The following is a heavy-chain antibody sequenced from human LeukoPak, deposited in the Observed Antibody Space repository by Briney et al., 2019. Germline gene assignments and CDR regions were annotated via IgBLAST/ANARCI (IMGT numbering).Heavy chain of an antibody. CDR1: GGSISGTYY. CDR2: IYYTGTT. J-gene: IGHJ3*01. D-gene: IGHD3-16*01. V-gene: IGHV4-59*08. CDR3: ARQWVYDKRAFDA. Sequence: SETLSLTCTVSGGSISGTYYWSWIRQPPGKGVEWIGYIYYTGTTDSNPSLKSRVTISLDTSKNQFSLNLSSVTAAATAVYYCARQWVYDKRAFDAWGQGTMVTVSS.